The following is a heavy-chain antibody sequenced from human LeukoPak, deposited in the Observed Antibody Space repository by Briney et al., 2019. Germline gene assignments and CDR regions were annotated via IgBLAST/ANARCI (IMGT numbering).Heavy chain of an antibody. CDR3: AKSSPFGTTWYGAIDV. CDR1: GFTPSAYA. CDR2: FSGRGATA. D-gene: IGHD6-13*01. Sequence: PGGSLRLSCAASGFTPSAYAMSWARQAPGKGLGWVSAFSGRGATAYYADSVRGRFTISRDNSKNTLFLQMDSLGADDTAVYYCAKSSPFGTTWYGAIDVWGHGTTVTVSS. V-gene: IGHV3-23*01. J-gene: IGHJ6*02.